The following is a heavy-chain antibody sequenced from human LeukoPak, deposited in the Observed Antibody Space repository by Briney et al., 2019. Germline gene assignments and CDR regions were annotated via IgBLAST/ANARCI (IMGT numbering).Heavy chain of an antibody. J-gene: IGHJ6*03. CDR2: IKQDGSEK. V-gene: IGHV3-7*01. CDR1: GFTFSTYR. D-gene: IGHD4-11*01. CDR3: TRVEETATTAAIIRKYSYYYYYMDV. Sequence: GGSLRLSSAASGFTFSTYRMSWVRQAPGKGLEWVANIKQDGSEKHYVESVKGRFTISRDNAKNSLYLQMSSLRAEDTAVYYCTRVEETATTAAIIRKYSYYYYYMDVWGKGTTVTISS.